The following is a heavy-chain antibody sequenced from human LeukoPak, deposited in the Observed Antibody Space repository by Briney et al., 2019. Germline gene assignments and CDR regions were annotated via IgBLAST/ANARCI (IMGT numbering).Heavy chain of an antibody. D-gene: IGHD5-12*01. CDR3: AKEGGASRFDY. CDR2: ISYDGNIK. V-gene: IGHV3-30*18. Sequence: SGTSLGLSCAASGFSFTSYSFHWVRQAPGKGLQWLGFISYDGNIKYEDSVKGRFTISRDNSKNTLYLQMNSLRAEDTAVYYCAKEGGASRFDYWGQGTLVTVSS. J-gene: IGHJ4*02. CDR1: GFSFTSYS.